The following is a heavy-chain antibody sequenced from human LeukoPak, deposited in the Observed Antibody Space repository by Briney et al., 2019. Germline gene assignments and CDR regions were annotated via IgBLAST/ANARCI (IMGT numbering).Heavy chain of an antibody. CDR3: ARWAASCSSANCPSYLDY. CDR2: IITVFAKT. V-gene: IGHV1-69*04. CDR1: GDTFSSYA. J-gene: IGHJ4*02. D-gene: IGHD2-2*01. Sequence: SVTVSCKASGDTFSSYAISWVRQAPGQGLEWMGRIITVFAKTEYTQKFRGRVTITADKSTSTAFMELTSLTSEDTAVYYCARWAASCSSANCPSYLDYWGQGALVT.